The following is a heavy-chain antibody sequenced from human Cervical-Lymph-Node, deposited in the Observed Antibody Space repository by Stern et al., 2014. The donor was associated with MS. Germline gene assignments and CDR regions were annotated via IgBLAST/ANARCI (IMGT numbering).Heavy chain of an antibody. V-gene: IGHV4-59*01. J-gene: IGHJ5*02. CDR3: ARGLRVVRPAGTTSYFDT. CDR1: GGSISTYY. D-gene: IGHD1-1*01. Sequence: VQLVESGPGLVKPSETLSLTCPMSGGSISTYYWSWIRQPPGKGLEYIGYVYYSGTTMYNPSLKSRVTISVDTSKMQFSLKLSSVTAADTAVYYCARGLRVVRPAGTTSYFDTWGQGTLVTVSS. CDR2: VYYSGTT.